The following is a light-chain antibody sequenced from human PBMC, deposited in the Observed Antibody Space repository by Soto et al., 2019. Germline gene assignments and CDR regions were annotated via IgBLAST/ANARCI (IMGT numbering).Light chain of an antibody. CDR3: QQYGSSRT. V-gene: IGKV3-20*01. CDR1: QSVSSNY. CDR2: GAS. Sequence: EIVLTQSPGTLSLSPGERATLSCRASQSVSSNYLAWYQQKPGQAPRLLIYGASSRATGIPDRFSGSGSGTDFTLTISRREPEDFAVDYCQQYGSSRTFGQGTKVEIK. J-gene: IGKJ1*01.